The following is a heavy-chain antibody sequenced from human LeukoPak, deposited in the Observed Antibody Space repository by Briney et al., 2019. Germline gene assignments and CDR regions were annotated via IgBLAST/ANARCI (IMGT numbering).Heavy chain of an antibody. V-gene: IGHV3-7*01. CDR2: IKQDGSEK. CDR3: AREKLGEYIVVADY. Sequence: PGGSLRLSCAASGFIFSNYWMSWVRQAPGKGLEWVANIKQDGSEKYYVDSVKGRFTISRDNAKNSLYLQMNSLRAEDMAVYYCAREKLGEYIVVADYWGQGTLVTVSS. J-gene: IGHJ4*02. CDR1: GFIFSNYW. D-gene: IGHD2-15*01.